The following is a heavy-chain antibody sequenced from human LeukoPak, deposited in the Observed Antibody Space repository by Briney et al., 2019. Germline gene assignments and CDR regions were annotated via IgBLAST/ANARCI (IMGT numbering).Heavy chain of an antibody. CDR2: ISAYNGNT. CDR1: GYTFTRYG. Sequence: ASVRVSCKASGYTFTRYGISWVRQAPGQGLQWLGWISAYNGNTNYAQKLQGRVAMTTDTSTSTAYMELRSLRSDDTAVYYCARDLIRIGFDPWGQGTLVTVSS. V-gene: IGHV1-18*01. D-gene: IGHD3-16*01. J-gene: IGHJ5*02. CDR3: ARDLIRIGFDP.